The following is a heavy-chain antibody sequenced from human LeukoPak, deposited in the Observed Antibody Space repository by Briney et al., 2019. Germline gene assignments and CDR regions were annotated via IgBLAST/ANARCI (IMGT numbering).Heavy chain of an antibody. CDR2: ISWNSGSI. CDR1: GFTFDDYA. CDR3: TIGNI. J-gene: IGHJ3*02. D-gene: IGHD1-1*01. Sequence: GGSLRLSCAASGFTFDDYAMHWVRQAPGKGLEWVSGISWNSGSIGYADSVKGRFTISRDNSKNTLYLQMNSLRAEDTAVYYTTIGNIWGQGTMVTVSS. V-gene: IGHV3-9*01.